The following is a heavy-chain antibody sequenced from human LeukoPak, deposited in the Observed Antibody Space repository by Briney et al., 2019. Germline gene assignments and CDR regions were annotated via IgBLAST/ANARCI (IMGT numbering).Heavy chain of an antibody. CDR1: GFTFSDYY. CDR2: ISGSGGST. Sequence: GGSLRLSCAASGFTFSDYYMSWVRQAPGKGLEWVSAISGSGGSTYYADSVKGRFTISRDNSKNTLYLQMNSLRAEDTAVYYCAPIRPIAAAGKDASDIWGQGTMVTVSS. D-gene: IGHD6-13*01. CDR3: APIRPIAAAGKDASDI. V-gene: IGHV3-23*01. J-gene: IGHJ3*02.